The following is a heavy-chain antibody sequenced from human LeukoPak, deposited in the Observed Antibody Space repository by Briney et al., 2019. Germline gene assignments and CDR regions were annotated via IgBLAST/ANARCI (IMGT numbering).Heavy chain of an antibody. CDR1: GGSISSYY. CDR2: IYYSGST. D-gene: IGHD2-2*01. V-gene: IGHV4-59*01. CDR3: ARGPSGVRYCSSTSCDARDYYYMDV. Sequence: SETLSLTCTVSGGSISSYYWSWIRQPPGKGLEWIGYIYYSGSTNYNPSLKSRVTISVDTSKNQFSLKLSSVTAADTAVYYGARGPSGVRYCSSTSCDARDYYYMDVWGKGTTVTVSS. J-gene: IGHJ6*03.